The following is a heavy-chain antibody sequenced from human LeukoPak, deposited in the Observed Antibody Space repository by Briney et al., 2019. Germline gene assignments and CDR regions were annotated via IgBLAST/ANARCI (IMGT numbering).Heavy chain of an antibody. Sequence: GGSLRLSCAASGFSFSNYAMTWVRQAPGKGLEWVAGVAGNGGSPNYADSVRGRFTISRDNSKNTLYLQMNSLRAEDTAVYYCARDRVCSGGSCYSGVSPNWFDPWGQGTLVTVSS. CDR2: VAGNGGSP. CDR3: ARDRVCSGGSCYSGVSPNWFDP. CDR1: GFSFSNYA. V-gene: IGHV3-23*01. J-gene: IGHJ5*02. D-gene: IGHD2-15*01.